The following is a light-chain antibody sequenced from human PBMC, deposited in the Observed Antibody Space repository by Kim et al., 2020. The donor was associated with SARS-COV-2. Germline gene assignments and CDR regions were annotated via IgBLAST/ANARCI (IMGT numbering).Light chain of an antibody. J-gene: IGKJ2*01. CDR2: RAS. Sequence: SVSPGERATLSCRASQSVGSNLAWYQQKPGQAPRLLVYRASTRANGIPARFSGSESGTEFSLTISSLQSEDFAVYYCQQYKNWPFTFGQGTKLEI. CDR3: QQYKNWPFT. CDR1: QSVGSN. V-gene: IGKV3-15*01.